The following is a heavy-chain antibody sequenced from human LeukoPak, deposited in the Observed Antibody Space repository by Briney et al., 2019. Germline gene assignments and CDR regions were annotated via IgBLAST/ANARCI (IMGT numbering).Heavy chain of an antibody. V-gene: IGHV3-33*06. CDR1: GFTFSSYG. CDR2: IWYDGSNK. Sequence: GGSLRLSCAASGFTFSSYGMHWVHQAPGKGLEWVAVIWYDGSNKYYADSVKGRFTISRDNSKNTLYLQMNSLRAEDTAVYYCAKGGWYSVKGDFDYWGQGTLVTVSS. CDR3: AKGGWYSVKGDFDY. D-gene: IGHD2-15*01. J-gene: IGHJ4*02.